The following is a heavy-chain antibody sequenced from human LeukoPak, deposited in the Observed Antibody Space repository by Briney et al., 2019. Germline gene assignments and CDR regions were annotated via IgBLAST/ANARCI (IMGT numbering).Heavy chain of an antibody. D-gene: IGHD2-15*01. CDR2: IYSGGST. Sequence: GGSLRLSCAASGFTVSSNYMSWVRQAPGKGLEWVSVIYSGGSTCYADSVKGRFTISRDNSKNTLYLQMNSLRAEDTAVYYCARGQSGYCSGGSCYTGNFDYWGQGTLVTVSS. V-gene: IGHV3-53*01. CDR1: GFTVSSNY. J-gene: IGHJ4*02. CDR3: ARGQSGYCSGGSCYTGNFDY.